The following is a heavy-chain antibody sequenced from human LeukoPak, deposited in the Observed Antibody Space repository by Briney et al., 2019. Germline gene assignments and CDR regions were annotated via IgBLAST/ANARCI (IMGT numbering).Heavy chain of an antibody. CDR1: GGSISSYY. CDR2: IHTSGST. D-gene: IGHD1-26*01. Sequence: PSETLSLTCTVSGGSISSYYWSWIRQPAGKGLEWIGRIHTSGSTNCNPSLKGRVTVSLDTSKNQFSLRLTSVTAADTAVYYCARGRVYTGNYYFFDYWGQGTLVTVSS. V-gene: IGHV4-4*07. J-gene: IGHJ4*02. CDR3: ARGRVYTGNYYFFDY.